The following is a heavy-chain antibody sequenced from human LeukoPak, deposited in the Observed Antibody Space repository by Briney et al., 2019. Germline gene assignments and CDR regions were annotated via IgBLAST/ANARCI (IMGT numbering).Heavy chain of an antibody. CDR3: ARPVDILTGYYDAFDI. CDR1: GGSISSYY. D-gene: IGHD3-9*01. Sequence: SETLSLTCTVSGGSISSYYWSWIRQPPGKGLEWIGYIYYSGSTNYNPSLKSRVTISVDTSKNQFSLKLSSVTAADTAVYYCARPVDILTGYYDAFDIWGQGTMVTVSS. J-gene: IGHJ3*02. V-gene: IGHV4-59*12. CDR2: IYYSGST.